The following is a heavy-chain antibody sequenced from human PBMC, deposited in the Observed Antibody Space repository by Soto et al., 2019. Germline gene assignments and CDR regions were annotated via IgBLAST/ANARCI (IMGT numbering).Heavy chain of an antibody. CDR3: AKDLRHDYGLFDY. J-gene: IGHJ4*02. Sequence: SLRLSCAASGFTFSSYAMSWVRQAPGKGLEWVSAISGSGGSTYYADSVKGRFTISRDNSKNTLYLQMNSLRAEDTAVYYCAKDLRHDYGLFDYWGQGTLVTVSS. CDR1: GFTFSSYA. CDR2: ISGSGGST. V-gene: IGHV3-23*01. D-gene: IGHD4-17*01.